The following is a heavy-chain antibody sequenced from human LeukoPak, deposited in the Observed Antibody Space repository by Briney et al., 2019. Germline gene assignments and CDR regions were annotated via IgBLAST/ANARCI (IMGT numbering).Heavy chain of an antibody. CDR3: ARRMIRNSSSPKGAFDI. J-gene: IGHJ3*02. CDR2: INHSGST. V-gene: IGHV4-34*01. CDR1: GGSFSGYY. D-gene: IGHD6-6*01. Sequence: SETLSLTCAVYGGSFSGYYWSWIRQPPGKGLEWIGEINHSGSTNYNPTLKSRVTISVDTSKNQFSLKLSSVTAADTAVYYCARRMIRNSSSPKGAFDIWGQGTMVTVSS.